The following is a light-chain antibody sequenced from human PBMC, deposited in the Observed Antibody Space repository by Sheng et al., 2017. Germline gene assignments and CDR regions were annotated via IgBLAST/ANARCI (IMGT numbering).Light chain of an antibody. CDR2: KAS. Sequence: DIQMTQSPSTLSASVGDRVTITCRASQSISSWLAWYQQKPGKAPNLLIYKASSLGSGVPSRFSGSGSGTEFTLTISSLQRDDFATYYCQQYNSYSITFGPGTKVDIK. CDR3: QQYNSYSIT. CDR1: QSISSW. J-gene: IGKJ3*01. V-gene: IGKV1-5*03.